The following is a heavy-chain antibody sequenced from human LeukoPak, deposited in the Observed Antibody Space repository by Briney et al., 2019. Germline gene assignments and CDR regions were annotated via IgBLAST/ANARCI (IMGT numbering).Heavy chain of an antibody. J-gene: IGHJ4*02. D-gene: IGHD3-9*01. V-gene: IGHV3-7*03. CDR3: AGGTGFIIKD. CDR1: GFTFSLCW. CDR2: IKQDGSEK. Sequence: GGSLRLSCAASGFTFSLCWMNWVRRAPGKGLEWVANIKQDGSEKNYVDSVKGRFTISRDNAKNSLYLQMNNLRVEDTAMYYCAGGTGFIIKDWGQGTLVTVSS.